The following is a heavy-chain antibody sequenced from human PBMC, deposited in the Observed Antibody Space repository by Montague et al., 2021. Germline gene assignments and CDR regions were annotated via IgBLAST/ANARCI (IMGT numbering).Heavy chain of an antibody. V-gene: IGHV4-59*12. CDR2: IAHTGDT. J-gene: IGHJ2*01. CDR3: ARDRKGWFGFDL. CDR1: GASISNYN. D-gene: IGHD3-10*01. Sequence: SETLSLTCTVSGASISNYNWFWIRQPPGKGLEWIGYIAHTGDTNYNPSLKSRVTMSVDTSKNQFSLRLSSVTAADTAVYSCARDRKGWFGFDLWGRGTLVTVSS.